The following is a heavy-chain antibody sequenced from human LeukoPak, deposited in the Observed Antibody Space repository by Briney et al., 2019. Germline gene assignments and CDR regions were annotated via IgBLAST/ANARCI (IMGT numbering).Heavy chain of an antibody. V-gene: IGHV4-34*01. CDR3: ARRLDNQDFDS. J-gene: IGHJ4*02. Sequence: SETLSLTCAVYGGSFSGYYWRWIRQSPGRGLEWIGEIDHSGSIKYNPSLKSRVTLSVDTPKNQSSLNLDTVIAADTAVYYCARRLDNQDFDSWGQGTLVTVTS. D-gene: IGHD1-14*01. CDR2: IDHSGSI. CDR1: GGSFSGYY.